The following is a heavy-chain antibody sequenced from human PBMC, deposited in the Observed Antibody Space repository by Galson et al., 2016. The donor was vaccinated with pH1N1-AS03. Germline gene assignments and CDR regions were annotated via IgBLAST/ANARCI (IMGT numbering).Heavy chain of an antibody. Sequence: QSGAEVKKPGESLKISCKGSGASFNTYWIGWVRQMPGKGLEWMGIIYPGDSDTRYSPSFQGHVTISADASISTAYLQWSSLKASDTAIYYCARRGHCTGISCYDLDSWGQGTIVTVSS. CDR1: GASFNTYW. D-gene: IGHD2-2*01. V-gene: IGHV5-51*03. CDR2: IYPGDSDT. J-gene: IGHJ4*02. CDR3: ARRGHCTGISCYDLDS.